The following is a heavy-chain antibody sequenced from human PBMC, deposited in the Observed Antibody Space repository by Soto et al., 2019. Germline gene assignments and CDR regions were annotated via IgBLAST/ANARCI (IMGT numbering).Heavy chain of an antibody. V-gene: IGHV3-74*01. J-gene: IGHJ5*02. CDR3: ARRGQVGSGLAH. D-gene: IGHD1-26*01. Sequence: EVQLVESGGGLVQPGGSLRLSCAASGFTFSSYWVHWVRQAPGKGLVWVSRINTDGSSTSYADSVKGRFTISRDNAKNTLYLQMNSLGAADTAVYYCARRGQVGSGLAHWGQGTLVTVSS. CDR2: INTDGSST. CDR1: GFTFSSYW.